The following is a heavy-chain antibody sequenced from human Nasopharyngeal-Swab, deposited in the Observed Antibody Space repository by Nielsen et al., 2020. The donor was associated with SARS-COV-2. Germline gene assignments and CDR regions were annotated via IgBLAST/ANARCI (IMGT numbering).Heavy chain of an antibody. V-gene: IGHV3-30*18. J-gene: IGHJ4*02. Sequence: GEPLKISCAASGFTFSSYGMHWVRQAPGKGLEWVAVISYDGSNKYYADSVKGRFTISRDNSKNTLYLQMNSLRAEDTAVYYCAKELSARVVTPTYYFDYWGQGTLVTVSS. CDR2: ISYDGSNK. D-gene: IGHD3-22*01. CDR3: AKELSARVVTPTYYFDY. CDR1: GFTFSSYG.